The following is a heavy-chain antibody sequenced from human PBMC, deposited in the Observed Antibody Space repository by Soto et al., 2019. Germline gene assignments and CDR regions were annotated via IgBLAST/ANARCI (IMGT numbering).Heavy chain of an antibody. CDR3: ARVVPGAEAWFGP. D-gene: IGHD2-2*01. CDR2: ISLYSDGT. CDR1: GYTFSNYG. V-gene: IGHV1-18*01. J-gene: IGHJ5*02. Sequence: ASVKVSCKTSGYTFSNYGITWVRRAPGQPLEWLGWISLYSDGTNYAQKFQGRVSMTTDTSTTTAYMELRSLRSDDTAVYYCARVVPGAEAWFGPWGQGTLVTVSS.